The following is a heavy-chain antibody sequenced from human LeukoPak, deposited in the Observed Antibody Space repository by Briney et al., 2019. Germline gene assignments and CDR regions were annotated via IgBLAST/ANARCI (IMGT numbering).Heavy chain of an antibody. CDR1: GGSISSYY. CDR2: IYYSGST. D-gene: IGHD6-19*01. J-gene: IGHJ5*02. V-gene: IGHV4-59*01. Sequence: PSETLSLTCTVSGGSISSYYWSWIRQPPRKGLEWIGYIYYSGSTNYNPSLKSRVTISVDTSKNQFSLKLSSVTAADTAVYYCASSGWYEWFDPWGQGTLVTVSS. CDR3: ASSGWYEWFDP.